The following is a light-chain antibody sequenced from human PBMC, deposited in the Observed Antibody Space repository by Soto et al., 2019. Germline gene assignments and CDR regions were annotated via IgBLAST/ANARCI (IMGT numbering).Light chain of an antibody. Sequence: DIQMTQSPSTLSASVGDRVTITCRASQSINRWLAWYQQIPGKAPKFLIYMESSLESGVPSRFSGSGSGTEFTLTISSLQPDDVATSCCQQYDSYTWTFGQGTKVEI. CDR2: MES. CDR3: QQYDSYTWT. V-gene: IGKV1-5*03. CDR1: QSINRW. J-gene: IGKJ1*01.